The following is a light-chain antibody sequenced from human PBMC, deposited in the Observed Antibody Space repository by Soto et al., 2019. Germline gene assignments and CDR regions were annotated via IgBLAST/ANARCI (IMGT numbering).Light chain of an antibody. CDR3: SSYTSSSTLDVV. Sequence: QSALTQPASVSGSPGQSITISCTGTSSDVGGYNYVSWYQQHPGKAPKLMIYDVSNRPSGVSNRVSGSKSGYPASLTTSGLQAEDEAGYYCSSYTSSSTLDVVFGGGTKVTVL. J-gene: IGLJ2*01. CDR1: SSDVGGYNY. CDR2: DVS. V-gene: IGLV2-14*01.